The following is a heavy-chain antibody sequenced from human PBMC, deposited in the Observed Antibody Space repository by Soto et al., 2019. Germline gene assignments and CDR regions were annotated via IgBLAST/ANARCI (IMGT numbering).Heavy chain of an antibody. CDR3: ARDHYYGPYGMDV. CDR2: INPNGGST. Sequence: ASVKVSCKASGYTFTSYDINWVRQATGQGLEWMGIINPNGGSTGYAQKFQGRVTMTRDTSTSTVYMELSSLRSEDTAVYYCARDHYYGPYGMDVWGQGTTVTVSS. V-gene: IGHV1-46*01. CDR1: GYTFTSYD. J-gene: IGHJ6*02. D-gene: IGHD3-10*01.